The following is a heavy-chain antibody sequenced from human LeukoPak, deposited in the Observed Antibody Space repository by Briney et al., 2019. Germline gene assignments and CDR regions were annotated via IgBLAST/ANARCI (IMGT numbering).Heavy chain of an antibody. D-gene: IGHD1-26*01. CDR1: GGTFSSYT. J-gene: IGHJ1*01. CDR2: IIPILGIA. Sequence: ASVKVSCKASGGTFSSYTISWVRQAPGQGLEWMGRIIPILGIANYAQKFQGRVTITADKSTSTAYMELSSLRSEDTAVYYCARALIVGATIGAFQHWGQGTLVTVSS. CDR3: ARALIVGATIGAFQH. V-gene: IGHV1-69*02.